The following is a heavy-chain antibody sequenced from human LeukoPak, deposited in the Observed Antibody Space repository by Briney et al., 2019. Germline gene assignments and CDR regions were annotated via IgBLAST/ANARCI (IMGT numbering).Heavy chain of an antibody. Sequence: GGSLRLSCVASEFTFSSYWMHWVRQAPGKGLVWVSRINSDGSSTSYADSVKGRFTISRDNAKNTFYLQVNSLRAEDTAVYYCARGMAYSSGWFPFDYWGQGSLVTVSS. V-gene: IGHV3-74*01. CDR2: INSDGSST. CDR3: ARGMAYSSGWFPFDY. D-gene: IGHD6-19*01. CDR1: EFTFSSYW. J-gene: IGHJ4*02.